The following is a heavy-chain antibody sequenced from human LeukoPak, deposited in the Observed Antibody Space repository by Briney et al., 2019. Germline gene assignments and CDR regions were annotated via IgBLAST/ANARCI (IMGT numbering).Heavy chain of an antibody. D-gene: IGHD1-1*01. J-gene: IGHJ4*02. Sequence: AGGSLRLSCAASGFTFSTYGMHWVRQAPGKGLEWVAFIWYDGNEKYYADSAKGRFTISRDNSKNTLYLQMNSLRAEDTATYYCATYRQIEVPFEFWGQGTLVTVSS. CDR1: GFTFSTYG. CDR2: IWYDGNEK. CDR3: ATYRQIEVPFEF. V-gene: IGHV3-30*02.